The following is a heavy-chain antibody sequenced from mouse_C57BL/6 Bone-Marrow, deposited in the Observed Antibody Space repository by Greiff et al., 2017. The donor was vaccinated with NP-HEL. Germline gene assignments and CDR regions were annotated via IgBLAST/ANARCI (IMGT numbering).Heavy chain of an antibody. V-gene: IGHV5-9*01. CDR3: ARQGSSGSLFDY. J-gene: IGHJ2*01. CDR2: ISGGGGNT. Sequence: EVKLMESGGGLVKPGGSLKLSCAASGFTFSSYTMSWVRQTPEKRLEWVATISGGGGNTYYPDSVKGRFTISRDNAKNTLYLQMSSLRSEDTALYYCARQGSSGSLFDYWGQGTTLTVSS. CDR1: GFTFSSYT. D-gene: IGHD3-2*02.